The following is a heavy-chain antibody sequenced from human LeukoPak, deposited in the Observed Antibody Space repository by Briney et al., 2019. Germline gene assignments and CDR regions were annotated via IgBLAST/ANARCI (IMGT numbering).Heavy chain of an antibody. Sequence: PGGSLRLSCAASGFTFSTYDIQWVRQETGKGLEWVSSIGTAGDTYYAGSVKGRFSLSRENAKKSSYLQMNNLRAGDTAVYYCARGALGFDYWGQGTLVTVSS. CDR3: ARGALGFDY. V-gene: IGHV3-13*04. CDR2: IGTAGDT. CDR1: GFTFSTYD. J-gene: IGHJ4*02.